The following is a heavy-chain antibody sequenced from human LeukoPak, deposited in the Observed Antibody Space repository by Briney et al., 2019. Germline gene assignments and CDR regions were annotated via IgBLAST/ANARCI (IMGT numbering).Heavy chain of an antibody. J-gene: IGHJ4*02. D-gene: IGHD6-19*01. CDR2: IRSKAYGGTT. V-gene: IGHV3-49*04. Sequence: PGGSLRLSCTASGFTFGDYAMSGVRQAPGKGLEWVGFIRSKAYGGTTEYAASVKGRFTISRDDSKSIAYLQMNSLKTEDTAVYYCTKVAASSGWYYFDYWGQGTLVTVSS. CDR3: TKVAASSGWYYFDY. CDR1: GFTFGDYA.